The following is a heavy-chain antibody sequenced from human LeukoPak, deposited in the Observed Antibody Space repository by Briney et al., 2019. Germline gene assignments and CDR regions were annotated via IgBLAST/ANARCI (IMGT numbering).Heavy chain of an antibody. V-gene: IGHV3-30-3*01. CDR2: ISYDGSNK. CDR3: ARDLAAAGSTEGY. Sequence: RAGGSLRLSCAASGFTFSSYAMHWVRQAPGKGLEWVAVISYDGSNKYYADSVKGRFTISRDNSKNTLYLQMNSLRAEDTAVYYCARDLAAAGSTEGYWGQGTLVTVSS. D-gene: IGHD6-13*01. J-gene: IGHJ4*02. CDR1: GFTFSSYA.